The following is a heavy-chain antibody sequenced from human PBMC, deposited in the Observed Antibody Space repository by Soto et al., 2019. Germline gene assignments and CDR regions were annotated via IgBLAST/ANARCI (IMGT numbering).Heavy chain of an antibody. V-gene: IGHV3-23*01. CDR1: GFTFGTYS. D-gene: IGHD5-12*01. CDR3: AKDVRPDGYWDLDY. Sequence: GGSLRLSCAASGFTFGTYSMNWVRRAPGKGLEWVSGIYGNGGGTFYADSVKGRFTISRDNSRNTLYLQMNSLRAEDTAVYYCAKDVRPDGYWDLDYWGQGTPVTVSS. J-gene: IGHJ4*02. CDR2: IYGNGGGT.